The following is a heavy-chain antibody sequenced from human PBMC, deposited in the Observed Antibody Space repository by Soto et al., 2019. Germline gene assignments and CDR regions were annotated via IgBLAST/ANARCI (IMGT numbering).Heavy chain of an antibody. CDR2: ISLSSSTL. CDR3: ARDSRNYYYYMDV. Sequence: EVQLVESGGGLVQPGGSLRLSCAASGFTFSSYNMNWVRQAPGKGLEWISDISLSSSTLFYADSVKGRFTISRDNAKNSLYLQMNSLRAEDTAVYYCARDSRNYYYYMDVWGEGTTVTVSS. CDR1: GFTFSSYN. V-gene: IGHV3-48*01. J-gene: IGHJ6*03.